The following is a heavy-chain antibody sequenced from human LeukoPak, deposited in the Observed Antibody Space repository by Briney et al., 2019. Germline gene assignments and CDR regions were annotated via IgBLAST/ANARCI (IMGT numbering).Heavy chain of an antibody. Sequence: PGGSLRLSCAASGFSFSSYWMSWVRQAPGKGLEWVANIKQDGSEKYYVDSVKGRFAISRGNAQNSLYLQMNSLRAEDTAVYYCVRDLAGPPQEAFDIWGQGTVVTVSS. CDR1: GFSFSSYW. J-gene: IGHJ3*02. CDR3: VRDLAGPPQEAFDI. V-gene: IGHV3-7*01. CDR2: IKQDGSEK.